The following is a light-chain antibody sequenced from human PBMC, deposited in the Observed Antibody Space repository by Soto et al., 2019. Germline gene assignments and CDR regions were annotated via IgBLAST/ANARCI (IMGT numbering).Light chain of an antibody. J-gene: IGKJ4*01. Sequence: EIVLTQSPDTLSLSPGERATLSCRASQSVSGYLGWYQQKPGQAPRLLIYDASNRAYGVPARFRGSGSGTNFTLTNASLEPDDVAVYYCQQRSNWPYLTCGGGTRV. CDR1: QSVSGY. CDR2: DAS. CDR3: QQRSNWPYLT. V-gene: IGKV3-11*01.